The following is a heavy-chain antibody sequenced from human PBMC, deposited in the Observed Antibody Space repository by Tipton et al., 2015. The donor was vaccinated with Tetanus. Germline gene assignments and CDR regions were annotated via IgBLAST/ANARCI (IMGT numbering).Heavy chain of an antibody. CDR3: ARGTFHAFDF. CDR2: IRDNGNS. V-gene: IGHV4-31*03. Sequence: TLSLTCSVSGASISSGGYFWNWIRHRPGKGLEWIGHIRDNGNSYANPSLSGRVTMSVDTRKNQFSLNLTSMSVADTATYYCARGTFHAFDFWGQGVQVTVSS. CDR1: GASISSGGYF. D-gene: IGHD2/OR15-2a*01. J-gene: IGHJ4*02.